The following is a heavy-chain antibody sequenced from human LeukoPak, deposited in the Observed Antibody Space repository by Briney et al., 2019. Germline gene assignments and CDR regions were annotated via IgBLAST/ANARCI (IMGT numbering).Heavy chain of an antibody. Sequence: SETLSLTCTVSGGSISGSGYYWGWIRQPPGRGLEWIGSIYYSGSTYYNPSLKSRVTISVDTSKNQFFLKLSSVTAADTALYYCATHPGNLDAFDIWGQGTMVTVSS. CDR2: IYYSGST. J-gene: IGHJ3*02. V-gene: IGHV4-39*01. CDR1: GGSISGSGYY. CDR3: ATHPGNLDAFDI.